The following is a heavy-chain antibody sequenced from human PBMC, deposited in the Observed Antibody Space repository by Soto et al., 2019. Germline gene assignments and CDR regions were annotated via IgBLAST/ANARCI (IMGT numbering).Heavy chain of an antibody. CDR2: IYYSGST. V-gene: IGHV4-31*03. J-gene: IGHJ4*02. D-gene: IGHD5-18*01. CDR1: GGSISSGGYY. Sequence: KTSETLSLTCTVSGGSISSGGYYWSWIRQHPGKGLEWIGYIYYSGSTYYNPSLKSRVTISVDTSKNQFSLKLSSVTAADTAVYYCARGSVDTAMVPFDYWGQGTLVTVSS. CDR3: ARGSVDTAMVPFDY.